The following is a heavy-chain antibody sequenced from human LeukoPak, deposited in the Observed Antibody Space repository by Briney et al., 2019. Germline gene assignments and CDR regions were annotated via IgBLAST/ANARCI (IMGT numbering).Heavy chain of an antibody. CDR3: ARGDYYDRSAFDI. CDR1: GFTFSNHGM. D-gene: IGHD3-22*01. V-gene: IGHV4-38-2*01. CDR2: IYHSGST. J-gene: IGHJ3*02. Sequence: GSLRLSCAASGFTFSNHGMNWVRQAPGKGLEWIGSIYHSGSTYYNPSLKSRVTMSVDTSKNQFSLKLSSVTAADTAVYYCARGDYYDRSAFDIWGQGTMVTVSS.